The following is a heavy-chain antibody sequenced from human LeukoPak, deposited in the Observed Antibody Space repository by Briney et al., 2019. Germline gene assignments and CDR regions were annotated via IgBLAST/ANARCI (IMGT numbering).Heavy chain of an antibody. CDR1: GYTFTSYD. J-gene: IGHJ6*02. CDR3: ARQAAAEGFYYYGMDV. CDR2: MNPNSGNT. V-gene: IGHV1-8*01. Sequence: GASVKVSCKASGYTFTSYDINWVRQATGQGLEWMGWMNPNSGNTGYAQKFQGRVTMTRNTSISTAYMELSSLRSEDTAVYYCARQAAAEGFYYYGMDVWGQGTTVTVSS. D-gene: IGHD6-13*01.